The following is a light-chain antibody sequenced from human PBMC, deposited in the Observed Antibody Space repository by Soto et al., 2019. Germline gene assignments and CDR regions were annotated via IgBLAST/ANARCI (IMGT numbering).Light chain of an antibody. CDR1: QGISSY. V-gene: IGKV1-9*01. CDR3: QQLSSYPSWT. Sequence: DIQLTQSPSFLSASVGDRVTITCRASQGISSYLAWYQQKPGKAPKLLIYAASTLQSGVPSRFSGSGSGTEFTLTISSLQPEDFATYYCQQLSSYPSWTFGQGTKVEIK. CDR2: AAS. J-gene: IGKJ1*01.